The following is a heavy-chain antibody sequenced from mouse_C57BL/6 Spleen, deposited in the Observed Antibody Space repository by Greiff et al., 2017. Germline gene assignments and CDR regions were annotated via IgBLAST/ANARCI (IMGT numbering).Heavy chain of an antibody. CDR2: INPNNGGT. CDR1: GYTFTDYN. V-gene: IGHV1-22*01. Sequence: EVQLQQSGPELVKPGASVKMSCKASGYTFTDYNMHWVKQSHGKSLEWIGYINPNNGGTSYNQKFKGKATLTVNKSSSTAYMELRSLTSEDSAVYYCAGNYYGSSYDYAMDYWGQGTSVTVSS. D-gene: IGHD1-1*01. CDR3: AGNYYGSSYDYAMDY. J-gene: IGHJ4*01.